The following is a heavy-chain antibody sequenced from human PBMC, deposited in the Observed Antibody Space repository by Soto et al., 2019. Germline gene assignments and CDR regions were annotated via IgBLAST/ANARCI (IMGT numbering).Heavy chain of an antibody. Sequence: EVQLVESGGGLVQPGGSLRLSCEASGFTFSSYWMHWVRQSPGKGLEWVSRIYTDGSRTSYADSVKGRFTISRDIARDTLYLTVSSLRAEDTAVYFCARGIRNYYGSDYWGQGTLVTVSS. V-gene: IGHV3-74*01. J-gene: IGHJ4*02. CDR2: IYTDGSRT. D-gene: IGHD3-10*01. CDR1: GFTFSSYW. CDR3: ARGIRNYYGSDY.